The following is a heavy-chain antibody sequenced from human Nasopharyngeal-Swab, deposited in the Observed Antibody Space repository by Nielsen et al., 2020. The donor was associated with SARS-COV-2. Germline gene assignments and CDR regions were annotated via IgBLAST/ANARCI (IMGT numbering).Heavy chain of an antibody. J-gene: IGHJ6*03. CDR3: AKYYGDYPYYYYYMDV. D-gene: IGHD4-17*01. V-gene: IGHV3-23*01. Sequence: GESLKISCAASGFTFSSYAMSWVRQAPGKGLEWVSAISGSGGSTYYADSVKGWFTISRDNSKNTLYLQMNSLRAEDTAVYYCAKYYGDYPYYYYYMDVWGKGTTVTVSS. CDR1: GFTFSSYA. CDR2: ISGSGGST.